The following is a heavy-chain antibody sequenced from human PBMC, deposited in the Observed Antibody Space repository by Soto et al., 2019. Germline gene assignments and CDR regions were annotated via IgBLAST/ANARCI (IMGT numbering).Heavy chain of an antibody. Sequence: EVQLLESGGGLVQPGGSLRLSCAASGFTFSSYAMSWVRQAPGKGLEWVSAISGSGVSTYYADSVKGRFTISRDKSKHTLYLQMNSLRAEDTAVYYCANGRYYYDRSAYFAYWGQGTLVTVSS. CDR3: ANGRYYYDRSAYFAY. CDR2: ISGSGVST. CDR1: GFTFSSYA. J-gene: IGHJ4*02. V-gene: IGHV3-23*01. D-gene: IGHD3-22*01.